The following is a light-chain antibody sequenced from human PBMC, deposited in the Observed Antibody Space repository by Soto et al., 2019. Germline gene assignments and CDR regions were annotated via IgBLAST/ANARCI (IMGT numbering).Light chain of an antibody. CDR1: QDIRHD. Sequence: AIQMTQSPSSLSASVGDRVTVTCRASQDIRHDLGWYQQKPGKPPKVLIYAASSLQSGVPSRFSGSGSGTDFTLTITSLQPEDFATYYCLQDYSHPWTFGQGTKVDI. CDR2: AAS. CDR3: LQDYSHPWT. J-gene: IGKJ1*01. V-gene: IGKV1-6*01.